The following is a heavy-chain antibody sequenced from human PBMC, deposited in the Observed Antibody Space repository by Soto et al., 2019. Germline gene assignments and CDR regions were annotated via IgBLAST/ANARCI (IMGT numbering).Heavy chain of an antibody. CDR3: VRDMQLWRPDS. CDR2: INTDGSVA. Sequence: EVQLVESGGGLVQPGESLRLSCAASGLTFRSYWMHWVRQAPGKGLVWGSRINTDGSVAMYVDSVKGRFTISRDNAKNTPYLHMNSMRAEDTAVYCCVRDMQLWRPDSWGQGTLVTVSS. D-gene: IGHD2-21*01. V-gene: IGHV3-74*03. J-gene: IGHJ4*02. CDR1: GLTFRSYW.